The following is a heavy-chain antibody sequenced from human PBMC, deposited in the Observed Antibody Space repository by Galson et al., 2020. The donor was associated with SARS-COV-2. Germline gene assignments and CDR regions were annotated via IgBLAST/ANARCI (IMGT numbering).Heavy chain of an antibody. Sequence: GGALRRACAPSEFTMRTYWMHWVRQAPGKGLERLSRINTDGTHTVYADSVQGRFTISRDNAKNTLYMQMNSLRVDDTAVYYCARDRQEWQLLVALDMWGQGTLVTVSS. V-gene: IGHV3-74*01. CDR1: EFTMRTYW. D-gene: IGHD6-19*01. CDR2: INTDGTHT. J-gene: IGHJ3*02. CDR3: ARDRQEWQLLVALDM.